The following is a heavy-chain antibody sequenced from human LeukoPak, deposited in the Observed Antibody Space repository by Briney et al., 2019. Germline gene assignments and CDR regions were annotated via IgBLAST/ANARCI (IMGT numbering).Heavy chain of an antibody. Sequence: SETLSLTCAVYGGSFSGYYWSWSRQPPGKGLEWIGEINHSGSTNYNPSLKSRVTISVDTSKNQFSLKLSSVTAADTAVYYCARAPPAYDYVWGSYRYMGGVDYWGQGTLVTVSS. J-gene: IGHJ4*02. D-gene: IGHD3-16*02. V-gene: IGHV4-34*01. CDR3: ARAPPAYDYVWGSYRYMGGVDY. CDR2: INHSGST. CDR1: GGSFSGYY.